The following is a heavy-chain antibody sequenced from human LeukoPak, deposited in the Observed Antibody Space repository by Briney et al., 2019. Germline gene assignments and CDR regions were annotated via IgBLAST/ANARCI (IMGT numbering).Heavy chain of an antibody. CDR2: ISYDGSNK. CDR3: ARDGVGLYCSSTSCYYYYLDV. Sequence: GGSLRLSCAASGFTFSSYGMHWVRQAPGKGLEWVAVISYDGSNKYYTDSVKGRFNISRDNSKNTLYLQMSSLRAEDTAVYYCARDGVGLYCSSTSCYYYYLDVWGKGTTVTVSS. D-gene: IGHD2-2*01. V-gene: IGHV3-30*19. J-gene: IGHJ6*03. CDR1: GFTFSSYG.